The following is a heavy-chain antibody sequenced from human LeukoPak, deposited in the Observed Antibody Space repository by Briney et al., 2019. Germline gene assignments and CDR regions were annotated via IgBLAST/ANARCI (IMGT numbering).Heavy chain of an antibody. V-gene: IGHV3-30*18. Sequence: GSLRLSCAASGFTFRTYGMHWVRQAPGKGLEWVAFMSNDGSNKYYADSVKGRFTISRDNSKDTLYLQMNTLRAEDTAVYYCAKALRYCSGGSCYFDYWGQGTLVTVSS. CDR2: MSNDGSNK. J-gene: IGHJ4*02. D-gene: IGHD2-15*01. CDR3: AKALRYCSGGSCYFDY. CDR1: GFTFRTYG.